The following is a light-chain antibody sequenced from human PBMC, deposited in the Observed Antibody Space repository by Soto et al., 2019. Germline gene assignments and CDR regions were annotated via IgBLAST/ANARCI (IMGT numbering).Light chain of an antibody. CDR3: QQYNNWPPA. CDR2: GAS. J-gene: IGKJ2*01. CDR1: QSVSSN. V-gene: IGKV3-15*01. Sequence: EIVMTQSPATPSVSPGERVTLSCRASQSVSSNLAWYQQKPGQAPRLLIYGASTRATGIPARFSGSGSGTEFTLTISSLQSEDFAVYYCQQYNNWPPAFGQGTKLEIK.